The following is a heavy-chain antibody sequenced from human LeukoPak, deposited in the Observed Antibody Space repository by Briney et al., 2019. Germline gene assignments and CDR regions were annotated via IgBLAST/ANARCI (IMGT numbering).Heavy chain of an antibody. CDR2: ILSSGKT. Sequence: PSETLSLTCSVSDGSISNYYWSWIRQPAGKGLEWIGRILSSGKTDYNPSLKSRITMSVDTSKNQFSLNLSSVTAADTAVYYCARAYYYGSGSFHSPLLAYYFDYWGQGTLVTVSS. J-gene: IGHJ4*02. CDR1: DGSISNYY. D-gene: IGHD3-10*01. CDR3: ARAYYYGSGSFHSPLLAYYFDY. V-gene: IGHV4-4*07.